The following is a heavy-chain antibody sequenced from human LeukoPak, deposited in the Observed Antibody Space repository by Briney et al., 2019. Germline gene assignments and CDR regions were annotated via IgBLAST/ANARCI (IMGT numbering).Heavy chain of an antibody. CDR1: GFTFSNYW. J-gene: IGHJ4*02. D-gene: IGHD3-3*01. CDR2: IKQDGSDT. V-gene: IGHV3-7*01. CDR3: ARDFWGAYRVDFYDY. Sequence: GGSLRLSCAASGFTFSNYWMSWDRRAPGKVREWVANIKQDGSDTDYVNFVRGRFTISRANAKYSLYLQMNSVRADDTAIYYCARDFWGAYRVDFYDYWGQGALVTVSS.